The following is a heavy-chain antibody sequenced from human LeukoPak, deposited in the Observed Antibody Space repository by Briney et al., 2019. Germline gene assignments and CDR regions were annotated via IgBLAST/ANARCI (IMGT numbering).Heavy chain of an antibody. J-gene: IGHJ5*02. V-gene: IGHV1-46*01. CDR3: ARQFGEYCSSTSCYPHNWFDP. CDR2: INPSGGST. Sequence: ASVKVSCKASGYTFTSYYMHWVRQAPGQGLEWMGIINPSGGSTSYAQKFQGRVTMTRDMSTSTVYMELSSLRSEDTAVYYCARQFGEYCSSTSCYPHNWFDPWGQGTLVTVSS. D-gene: IGHD2-2*01. CDR1: GYTFTSYY.